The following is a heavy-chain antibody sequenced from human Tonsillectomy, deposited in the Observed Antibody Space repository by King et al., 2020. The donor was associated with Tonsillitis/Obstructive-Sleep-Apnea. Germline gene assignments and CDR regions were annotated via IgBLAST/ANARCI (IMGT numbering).Heavy chain of an antibody. CDR3: ARGSYGDY. CDR1: GYSFSTYS. V-gene: IGHV1-18*01. D-gene: IGHD1-26*01. Sequence: QLVQSGAEVKKPGASVKVSCKASGYSFSTYSITWVRQAPGQGLEWMGWVSTYNDNKNYAQKVQGRVTMTTDTSTSTAYMELKSLRSDDTAVYYCARGSYGDYWGQGTLVTVSS. J-gene: IGHJ4*02. CDR2: VSTYNDNK.